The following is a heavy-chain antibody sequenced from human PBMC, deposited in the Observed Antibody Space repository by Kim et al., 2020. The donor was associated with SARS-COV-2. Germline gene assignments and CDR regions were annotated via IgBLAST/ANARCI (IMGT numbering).Heavy chain of an antibody. CDR1: GYTFTSYA. V-gene: IGHV7-4-1*02. CDR3: ARASCSSTSCYTTNPDY. J-gene: IGHJ4*02. Sequence: ASVKVSCKASGYTFTSYAMNWVRQAPGQGLEWMGWINTNTGNPTYAQGFTGRFVFSLDTSVSTAYLQISSLKAEDTAVYYCARASCSSTSCYTTNPDYWGQGTLVTVSS. D-gene: IGHD2-2*02. CDR2: INTNTGNP.